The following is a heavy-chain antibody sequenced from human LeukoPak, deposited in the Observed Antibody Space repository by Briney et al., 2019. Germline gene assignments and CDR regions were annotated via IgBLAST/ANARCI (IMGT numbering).Heavy chain of an antibody. CDR1: EFTFSSYS. Sequence: PGGSLRLSCAASEFTFSSYSMNWVRQAPGKGLVWVSRINSDGSATAYADSVKGRFTISRDNAENTLYLQMNSLRAEDTAVYYCARGTAGYHSSYFDYWGQGTLVTVSS. V-gene: IGHV3-74*01. CDR3: ARGTAGYHSSYFDY. CDR2: INSDGSAT. D-gene: IGHD3-16*02. J-gene: IGHJ4*02.